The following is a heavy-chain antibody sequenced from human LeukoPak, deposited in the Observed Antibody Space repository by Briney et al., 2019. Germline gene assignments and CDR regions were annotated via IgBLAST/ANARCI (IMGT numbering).Heavy chain of an antibody. J-gene: IGHJ4*02. V-gene: IGHV1-18*01. D-gene: IGHD3-10*01. CDR3: ARESHVTREDY. Sequence: ASVKVSCKASGGTFSRFTISWVRQAPGQGLEWMGWISANDGNTDYPQKLQGRVTMTTDTSTSTAYMKLRSLRSDDTAVYYCARESHVTREDYWGQGTLVTVSS. CDR2: ISANDGNT. CDR1: GGTFSRFT.